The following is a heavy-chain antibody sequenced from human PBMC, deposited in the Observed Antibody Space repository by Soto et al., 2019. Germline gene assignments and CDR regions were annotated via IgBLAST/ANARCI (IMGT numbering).Heavy chain of an antibody. Sequence: EVQLLESGGGLVQPGGSLRLSCAASGFTFSSYAMSWVRQAPGKGLEWVSAISGSGGSTYYADSVKGRFTISRDNSKDPLYLQMNRLRAEDTAVNYGAKDGGILDFWGLGYWGQGTLVTVSS. D-gene: IGHD3-3*01. CDR2: ISGSGGST. J-gene: IGHJ4*02. V-gene: IGHV3-23*01. CDR3: AKDGGILDFWGLGY. CDR1: GFTFSSYA.